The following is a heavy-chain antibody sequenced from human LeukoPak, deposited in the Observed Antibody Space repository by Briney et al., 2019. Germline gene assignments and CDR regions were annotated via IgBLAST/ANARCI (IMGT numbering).Heavy chain of an antibody. D-gene: IGHD3-22*01. CDR1: GGSISSGGYY. CDR2: IYHSGST. V-gene: IGHV4-30-2*01. J-gene: IGHJ4*02. Sequence: SETLSLTCTVSGGSISSGGYYWSWIRQPPGKGLEWIGYIYHSGSTYYNPSLKSRVTISVDRSKNQFSLKLSSVTAADTAVYYCARHDSSGYYFDYWGQGTLVTVSS. CDR3: ARHDSSGYYFDY.